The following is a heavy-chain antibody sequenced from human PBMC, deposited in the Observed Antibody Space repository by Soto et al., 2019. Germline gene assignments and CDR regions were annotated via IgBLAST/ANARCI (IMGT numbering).Heavy chain of an antibody. CDR2: IIPIFGTA. V-gene: IGHV1-69*13. D-gene: IGHD2-2*03. J-gene: IGHJ6*02. CDR3: ARVGYCNFAYYYYGMAF. CDR1: GGTFSSYA. Sequence: SVKVSCKASGGTFSSYAISWVRQAPGQGLEWMGGIIPIFGTANYAQKFQGRVTITADESTSTAYMELSSLRSEDTAVYYCARVGYCNFAYYYYGMAFWGQGPTVPVS.